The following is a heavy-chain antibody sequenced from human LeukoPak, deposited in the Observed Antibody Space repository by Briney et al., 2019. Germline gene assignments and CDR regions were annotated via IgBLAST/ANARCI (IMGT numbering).Heavy chain of an antibody. CDR3: AREGDYGAGYDY. J-gene: IGHJ4*02. D-gene: IGHD4-17*01. CDR1: GYTFTSHG. V-gene: IGHV1-8*02. CDR2: MNPNSGNT. Sequence: ASVKVSCKASGYTFTSHGISWVRQATGQGLEWMGWMNPNSGNTGYAQKFQGRVTMTRNTSISTAYMELSSLRSEDTAVYYCAREGDYGAGYDYWGQGTLVTVSS.